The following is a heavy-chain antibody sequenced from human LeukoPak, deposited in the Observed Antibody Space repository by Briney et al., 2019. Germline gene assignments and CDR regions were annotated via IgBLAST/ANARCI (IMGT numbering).Heavy chain of an antibody. J-gene: IGHJ4*02. CDR2: INPNSGGT. Sequence: VASVKVSCKASGYTFTGYYMHWVRQAPGQGLEWMGWINPNSGGTNYAQKFQGRVTMTRDTSISTAYMELSRLRSDDTAVYYCARSPDIVVVPAAIHFDYWGQGTLVIVSS. V-gene: IGHV1-2*02. CDR3: ARSPDIVVVPAAIHFDY. D-gene: IGHD2-2*02. CDR1: GYTFTGYY.